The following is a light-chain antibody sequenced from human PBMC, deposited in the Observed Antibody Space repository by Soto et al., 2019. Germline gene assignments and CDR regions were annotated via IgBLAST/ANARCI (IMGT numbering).Light chain of an antibody. CDR2: GAS. CDR1: QSVNSN. V-gene: IGKV3-15*01. J-gene: IGKJ4*01. Sequence: EIVMTQSQATLSVSPGERATLSCRASQSVNSNLAWYQQKPGQAHRLLIYGASTRATDIPARFSGSGSGTEFTLTISSLQSQDFAVYYCQQYNNWPPVTFGGGTKVEIK. CDR3: QQYNNWPPVT.